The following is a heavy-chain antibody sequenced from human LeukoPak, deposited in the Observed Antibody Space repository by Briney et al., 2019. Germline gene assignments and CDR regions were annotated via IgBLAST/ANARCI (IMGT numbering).Heavy chain of an antibody. J-gene: IGHJ4*02. V-gene: IGHV3-66*01. CDR3: ARDLLRRDGYPAASDY. D-gene: IGHD5-24*01. CDR1: GFTVSSNY. CDR2: IYSGGST. Sequence: GGSLRLSCAASGFTVSSNYMSWVRQAPGKGLEWVSVIYSGGSTYYADSVKGRFTISRDNSKNTLYLQMNSLRAEDTAVYYCARDLLRRDGYPAASDYWGQGTLVTVSS.